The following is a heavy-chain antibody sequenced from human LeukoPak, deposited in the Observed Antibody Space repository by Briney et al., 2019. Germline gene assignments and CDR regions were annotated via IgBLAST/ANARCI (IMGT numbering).Heavy chain of an antibody. Sequence: PGGSLRLSCATSGFTFSSYAMNWVRQAPGKGLEWVSAISGSGGGTYYSDSVKGRFTISRDNSENTLYLQMNSLRAEDTAVYYCARDDQIVGARAFDIWGQGTMVTVSS. CDR3: ARDDQIVGARAFDI. CDR1: GFTFSSYA. J-gene: IGHJ3*02. D-gene: IGHD1-26*01. CDR2: ISGSGGGT. V-gene: IGHV3-23*01.